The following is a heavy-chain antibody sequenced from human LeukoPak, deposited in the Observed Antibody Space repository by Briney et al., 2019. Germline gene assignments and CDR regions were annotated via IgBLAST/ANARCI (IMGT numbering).Heavy chain of an antibody. V-gene: IGHV1-8*01. D-gene: IGHD3-22*01. J-gene: IGHJ5*02. Sequence: ASVTVSCKASGYTFTSYDINWVRQATGQGLEWMGWMNPNSGNTGYAQKFQGRVTMTRNTSISTAYMELSSLRSEDTAVYYCARGRASYYYDSSGYFYWFDPWGQGTLVTVSS. CDR1: GYTFTSYD. CDR3: ARGRASYYYDSSGYFYWFDP. CDR2: MNPNSGNT.